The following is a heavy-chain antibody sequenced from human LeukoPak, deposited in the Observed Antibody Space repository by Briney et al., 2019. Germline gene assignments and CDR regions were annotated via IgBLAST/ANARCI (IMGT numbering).Heavy chain of an antibody. J-gene: IGHJ3*02. Sequence: GGSLRLSCAASGFTFSSYSMNWVRQAPGKGLEWVLSISSSSSYIYYADSVKGRFTISRDNAKNSLYLQMNSLRAEDTAVYYCASLSPDIEVVPAAHIDPAFDIWGQGTMVTVSS. CDR2: ISSSSSYI. D-gene: IGHD2-2*01. CDR3: ASLSPDIEVVPAAHIDPAFDI. CDR1: GFTFSSYS. V-gene: IGHV3-21*01.